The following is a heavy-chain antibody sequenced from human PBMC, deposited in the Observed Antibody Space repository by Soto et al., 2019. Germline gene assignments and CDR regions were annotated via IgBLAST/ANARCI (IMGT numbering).Heavy chain of an antibody. V-gene: IGHV3-30-3*01. CDR2: KSYDGNNK. Sequence: GGSLRLSCAASGFTFSSYAMHWVRQAPGKGLEWVALKSYDGNNKYYVEYVKGRFNNSRDNSMNSLYLQMNSLRTEDTAVYHCAREYYTSSSGRKFDYWGQGTLVTVSS. D-gene: IGHD1-26*01. CDR3: AREYYTSSSGRKFDY. CDR1: GFTFSSYA. J-gene: IGHJ4*02.